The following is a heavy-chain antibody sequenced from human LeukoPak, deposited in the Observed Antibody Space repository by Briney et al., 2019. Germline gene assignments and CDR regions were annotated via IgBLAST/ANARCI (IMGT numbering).Heavy chain of an antibody. CDR3: AHRGCSSSSCPFDY. V-gene: IGHV2-5*02. CDR2: IYWDDDK. CDR1: GFSLTTSGVG. D-gene: IGHD2-2*01. Sequence: SGPTLVNPTQPLTLTCTFSGFSLTTSGVGVGWIRQPPGKALEWLALIYWDDDKRYRPPLKSRLTITKDTSKNQVVLTMTNMDPVDTATYYCAHRGCSSSSCPFDYWGQGTLVTVSS. J-gene: IGHJ4*02.